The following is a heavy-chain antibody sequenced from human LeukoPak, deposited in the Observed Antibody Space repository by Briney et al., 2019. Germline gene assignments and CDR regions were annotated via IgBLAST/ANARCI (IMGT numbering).Heavy chain of an antibody. Sequence: GGSLRLSCAASGFTFSSYAMSWVRQAPGKGLEWVSAISGRGVSTYYADSVKGRFTISRDNSKNTLYLQMNSLRAEDTAVYYCAKTYYYDSSGYARPYYYYAMDVWGQGTTVTVSS. CDR1: GFTFSSYA. J-gene: IGHJ6*02. D-gene: IGHD3-22*01. CDR2: ISGRGVST. V-gene: IGHV3-23*01. CDR3: AKTYYYDSSGYARPYYYYAMDV.